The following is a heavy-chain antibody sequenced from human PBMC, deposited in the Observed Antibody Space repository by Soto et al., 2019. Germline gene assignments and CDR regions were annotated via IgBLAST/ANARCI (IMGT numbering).Heavy chain of an antibody. D-gene: IGHD2-2*01. CDR2: IYHSGST. V-gene: IGHV4-30-2*01. J-gene: IGHJ5*02. CDR3: ARVPDR. Sequence: SETLSLTCTVSGGSISSSDYYWGWIRQPPGKGLEWIGYIYHSGSTYYNPSLKNRVTISVDRSKNQFSLKLSSVTAADTAVYYCARVPDRWGQGTLVTVSS. CDR1: GGSISSSDYY.